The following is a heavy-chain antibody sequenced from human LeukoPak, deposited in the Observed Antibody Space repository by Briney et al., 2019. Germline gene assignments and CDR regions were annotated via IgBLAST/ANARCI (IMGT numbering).Heavy chain of an antibody. D-gene: IGHD3-10*01. CDR3: ARDSVYYYGSGSYYPHYYYYGMDV. CDR1: GFTVSSNY. J-gene: IGHJ6*02. V-gene: IGHV3-66*01. CDR2: IYSGGST. Sequence: GGSLRLSCAASGFTVSSNYMSWVRQAPGKGLEWVSVIYSGGSTYYADSVKGRFTISRNNSKNTLYLQMNSLRAEDTAVYYCARDSVYYYGSGSYYPHYYYYGMDVWGQGTTVTVSS.